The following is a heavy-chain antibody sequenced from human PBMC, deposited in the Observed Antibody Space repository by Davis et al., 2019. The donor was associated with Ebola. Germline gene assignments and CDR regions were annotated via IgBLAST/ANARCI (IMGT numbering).Heavy chain of an antibody. Sequence: PGGSLRLSCAASGFTVSSNYMSWVRQAPGKGLEWVSVIYSGGSTYYADFVKGRFTISRDNSKNTLYLQMNSLRAEDTAVYYCARIRGTGSSYGMDVWGQGTTVTVSS. J-gene: IGHJ6*02. CDR3: ARIRGTGSSYGMDV. D-gene: IGHD3-10*01. V-gene: IGHV3-53*01. CDR1: GFTVSSNY. CDR2: IYSGGST.